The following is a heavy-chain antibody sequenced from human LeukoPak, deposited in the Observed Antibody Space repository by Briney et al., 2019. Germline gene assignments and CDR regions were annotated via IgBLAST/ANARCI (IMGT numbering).Heavy chain of an antibody. CDR2: IYYSGST. D-gene: IGHD1-7*01. V-gene: IGHV4-39*07. CDR1: GGSISSSSYY. CDR3: ARRGTTTFDY. Sequence: SETRSLTCTVSGGSISSSSYYWGWIRQPPGKGLEWIGSIYYSGSTYYNPSLKSRVTISVDTSKNQFSLKLSSVTAADTAVYYCARRGTTTFDYWGQGTLVTVSS. J-gene: IGHJ4*02.